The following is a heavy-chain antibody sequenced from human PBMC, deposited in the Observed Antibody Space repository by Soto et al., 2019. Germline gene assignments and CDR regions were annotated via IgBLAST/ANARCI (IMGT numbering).Heavy chain of an antibody. CDR2: IIPLHNTS. Sequence: SVKVSCKVSGGAFTNYSLNWVRHAPGQGLEWLGGIIPLHNTSNYSLKLLGRGSVTADISSNTVYMHLSGLTSDDTATYYCAIWSNWNPLYYRGMDVWDQGTTVTVSS. J-gene: IGHJ6*02. CDR1: GGAFTNYS. V-gene: IGHV1-69*08. CDR3: AIWSNWNPLYYRGMDV. D-gene: IGHD1-20*01.